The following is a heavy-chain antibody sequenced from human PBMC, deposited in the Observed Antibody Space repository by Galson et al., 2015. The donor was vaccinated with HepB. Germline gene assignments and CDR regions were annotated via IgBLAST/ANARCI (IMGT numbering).Heavy chain of an antibody. Sequence: TLSLTCTVSGGSISSGDYYWSWIRQPPGKGLEWIGYIYYSGSTYYNPSLKSRVTISVDTSKNQFSLKLSSVTAADTAVYYCARVRAFWYFDLWGRGTLVTVSS. CDR3: ARVRAFWYFDL. V-gene: IGHV4-30-4*01. D-gene: IGHD3-16*01. CDR2: IYYSGST. CDR1: GGSISSGDYY. J-gene: IGHJ2*01.